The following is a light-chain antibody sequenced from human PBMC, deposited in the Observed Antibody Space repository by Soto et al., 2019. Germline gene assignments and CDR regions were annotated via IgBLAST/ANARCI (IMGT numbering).Light chain of an antibody. CDR3: CSYARNKTVV. CDR2: DVG. Sequence: QSAMTQPRSVSGSPGQSVTISCTGTSSDVGAYIYVSWYQQYPAKAPKVMIYDVGRRPSGVPDRFSGSKSGNTASLTISGLQAEDEAVYFCCSYARNKTVVFGGGTKLPVL. CDR1: SSDVGAYIY. V-gene: IGLV2-11*01. J-gene: IGLJ3*02.